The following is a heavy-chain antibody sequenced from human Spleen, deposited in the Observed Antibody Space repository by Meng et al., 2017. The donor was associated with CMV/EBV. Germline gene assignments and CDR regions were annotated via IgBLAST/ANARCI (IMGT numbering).Heavy chain of an antibody. Sequence: GSLRLSCAVSGDSIRPYFWSWVRPSPGKGLEWIGRIHYSGSTNYNLSLRSRLTISVDTSKNQVSLNLSSVSAADTAVYYCAREEIGATKGHWFDPWGQGALVTVSS. CDR3: AREEIGATKGHWFDP. J-gene: IGHJ5*02. V-gene: IGHV4-59*01. CDR1: GDSIRPYF. CDR2: IHYSGST. D-gene: IGHD1-26*01.